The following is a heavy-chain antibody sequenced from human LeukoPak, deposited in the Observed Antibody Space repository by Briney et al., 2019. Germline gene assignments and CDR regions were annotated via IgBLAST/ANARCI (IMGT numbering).Heavy chain of an antibody. CDR1: GFTFSSYW. CDR2: IKQDGSEK. J-gene: IGHJ4*02. D-gene: IGHD3-22*01. V-gene: IGHV3-7*01. CDR3: ARDKGYYYDSSGYGFGY. Sequence: PGGSLRLSCAASGFTFSSYWMSWVRQAPGRGLEWVANIKQDGSEKYYVDSVKGRFTISRDNAKNSLYLLMNSLRAEDTAVYYCARDKGYYYDSSGYGFGYWGQGTLVTVSS.